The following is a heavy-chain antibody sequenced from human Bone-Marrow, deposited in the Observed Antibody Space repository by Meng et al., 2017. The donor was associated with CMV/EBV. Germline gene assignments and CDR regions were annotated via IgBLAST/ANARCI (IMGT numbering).Heavy chain of an antibody. V-gene: IGHV4-31*02. CDR2: IYYSGST. J-gene: IGHJ4*02. CDR1: GGSISSGSYY. CDR3: ARDLAGNAFFGY. Sequence: TVSGGSISSGSYYWSWIRQHPGKGLEWIGYIYYSGSTYYNPSLKSRVTISVDTSKNQFSLKLSSVTAADTAVYYCARDLAGNAFFGYWGQGTLVTVSS.